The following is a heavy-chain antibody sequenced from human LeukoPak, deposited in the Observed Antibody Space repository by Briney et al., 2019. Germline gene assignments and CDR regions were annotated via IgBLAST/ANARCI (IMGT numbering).Heavy chain of an antibody. J-gene: IGHJ6*03. V-gene: IGHV3-48*02. CDR3: ARLLATWDYYYMDV. CDR2: IGGSGSFI. CDR1: GFRFSTYS. Sequence: GGSLRLSCAGSGFRFSTYSIKWVRQAPGKGLEWVSHIGGSGSFIYYADSVRGRFTISRDNAKNSVYLQMNSLRDEDTAVYFCARLLATWDYYYMDVWGKGITVTVSS. D-gene: IGHD3-3*02.